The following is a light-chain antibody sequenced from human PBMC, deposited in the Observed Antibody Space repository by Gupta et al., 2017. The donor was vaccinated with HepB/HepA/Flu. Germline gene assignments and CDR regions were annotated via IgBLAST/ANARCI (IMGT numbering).Light chain of an antibody. V-gene: IGKV4-1*01. J-gene: IGKJ1*01. CDR2: LAC. Sequence: DIVMTQSPEYLAVSLGDRATFKCKSSQSVLYNCNKKNYLAWYQQKPGQPPKLLINLACTREYGVPERFRGSGSGKGFSLTSNRLQDDDVAFYYWHQYYCFRSFGQGTKVEI. CDR1: QSVLYNCNKKNY. CDR3: HQYYCFRS.